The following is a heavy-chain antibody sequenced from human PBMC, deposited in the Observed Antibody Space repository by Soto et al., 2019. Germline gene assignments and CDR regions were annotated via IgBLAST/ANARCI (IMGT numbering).Heavy chain of an antibody. D-gene: IGHD6-19*01. CDR1: GYTVTSDY. V-gene: IGHV1-46*01. CDR2: INPSGGST. J-gene: IGHJ4*02. Sequence: ASVKVSCKASGYTVTSDYMHWVRQAPGQGLEWMGIINPSGGSTSYAQKFQGRVTMTRDTSTSTVYMELSSLRSEDTAVYYCARCFSSGWVAVDYWGQGTLVTVSS. CDR3: ARCFSSGWVAVDY.